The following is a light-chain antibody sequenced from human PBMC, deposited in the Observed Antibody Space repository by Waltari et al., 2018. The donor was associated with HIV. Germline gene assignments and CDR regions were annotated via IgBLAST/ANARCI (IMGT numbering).Light chain of an antibody. CDR3: QQSYSTPQYT. Sequence: DIQMTQSPSSLSASVGDRVTITCRASQSISSYLNWYQQKPGKAPNLLIYAASSLQSGVPSRFSGSGSGTDFTLTISSLQPEDFATYYCQQSYSTPQYTFGQGTKLDIE. CDR1: QSISSY. CDR2: AAS. J-gene: IGKJ2*01. V-gene: IGKV1-39*01.